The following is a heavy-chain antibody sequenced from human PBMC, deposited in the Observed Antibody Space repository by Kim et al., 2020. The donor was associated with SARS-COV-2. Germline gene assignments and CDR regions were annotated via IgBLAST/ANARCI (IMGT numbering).Heavy chain of an antibody. D-gene: IGHD2-2*02. CDR1: GGSISSGGYS. CDR2: IYHSGST. Sequence: SETLSLTCAVSGGSISSGGYSWSWIRQPPGKGLEWIGYIYHSGSTYYNPSLKSRVTISVDRSKNQFSLKLSSVTAADTAVYYCARESEYPMGWFDPWGQGTLVTVSS. J-gene: IGHJ5*02. V-gene: IGHV4-30-2*01. CDR3: ARESEYPMGWFDP.